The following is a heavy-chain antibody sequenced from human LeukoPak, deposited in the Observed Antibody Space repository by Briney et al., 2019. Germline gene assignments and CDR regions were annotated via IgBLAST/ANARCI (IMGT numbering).Heavy chain of an antibody. Sequence: PGGSLRLSCAASGFTFSSYWMSWVRQAPGKGLEWVANIKQDGSEKYYVDSVKGRFTISRDNAKNSLYLQMNSLRAEDTAVYYCARGPQRCSSTSCYRLWFDPWGQGTLVTVSS. CDR3: ARGPQRCSSTSCYRLWFDP. V-gene: IGHV3-7*01. D-gene: IGHD2-2*01. CDR2: IKQDGSEK. CDR1: GFTFSSYW. J-gene: IGHJ5*02.